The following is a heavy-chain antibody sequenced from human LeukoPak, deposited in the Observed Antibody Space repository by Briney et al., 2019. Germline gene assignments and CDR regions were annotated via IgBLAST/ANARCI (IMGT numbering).Heavy chain of an antibody. CDR3: ARILFDGGNSAEEVYFDS. CDR2: IYLRGST. D-gene: IGHD4-23*01. Sequence: PSASLSLAFTVSGRSIISDTWSWIPQPPRRRHWWIGYIYLRGSTNYNPSLKGRVTISVATSKNQFSLKLSSVPAADTAVYYWARILFDGGNSAEEVYFDSWGQGTLVTVSS. CDR1: GRSIISDT. V-gene: IGHV4-59*07. J-gene: IGHJ4*01.